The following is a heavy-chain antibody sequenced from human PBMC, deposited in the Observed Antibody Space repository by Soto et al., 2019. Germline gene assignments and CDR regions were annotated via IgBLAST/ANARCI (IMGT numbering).Heavy chain of an antibody. CDR3: ARGSKPGIAAAGTVSFDP. J-gene: IGHJ5*02. V-gene: IGHV1-18*01. Sequence: QVQLVQSGAEVKKPGASVKVSCKASGYTFNSYGITWVRQAPGQGLEWMVWITAYNGNTNYAQKLPGRVNVTTDTTSSTAYMALRSLRSDDTAVYYCARGSKPGIAAAGTVSFDPWGQGTLVTVSS. CDR1: GYTFNSYG. CDR2: ITAYNGNT. D-gene: IGHD6-13*01.